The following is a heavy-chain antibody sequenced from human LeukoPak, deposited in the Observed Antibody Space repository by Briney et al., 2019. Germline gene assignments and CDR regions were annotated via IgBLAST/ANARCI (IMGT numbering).Heavy chain of an antibody. D-gene: IGHD1-26*01. CDR1: GFTFTCCW. CDR2: IKQDGREE. Sequence: GGSLRLSCAASGFTFTCCWMSWVRQTPGKGLEWVASIKQDGREEFYADSVKGRFTISRDNAKNSLYLQVNSLRAEDTAVYYCARVPGRTRYFDSWGQGILVTVSS. CDR3: ARVPGRTRYFDS. V-gene: IGHV3-7*01. J-gene: IGHJ4*02.